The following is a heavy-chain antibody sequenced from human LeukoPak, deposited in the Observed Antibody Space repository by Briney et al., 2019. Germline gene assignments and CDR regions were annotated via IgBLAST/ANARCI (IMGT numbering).Heavy chain of an antibody. V-gene: IGHV4-39*07. CDR3: AKYDYGDYGARFYYAMDV. CDR1: GGSISSGGYY. CDR2: IYYSGST. Sequence: SETLSLTCTVSGGSISSGGYYWSWIRQHPGKGLEWIGSIYYSGSTYYNPSLKSRVTISVDTSKNQFSLKLTSVTAADTAVYYCAKYDYGDYGARFYYAMDVWGQGTTVTVSS. D-gene: IGHD4-17*01. J-gene: IGHJ6*02.